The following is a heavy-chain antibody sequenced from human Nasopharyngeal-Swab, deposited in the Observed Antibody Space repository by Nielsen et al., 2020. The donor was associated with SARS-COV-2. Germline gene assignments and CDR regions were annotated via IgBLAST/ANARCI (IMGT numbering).Heavy chain of an antibody. CDR2: IYPGDSET. J-gene: IGHJ6*03. CDR3: ARGGQPFYYYYMDV. CDR1: GYRFPSYW. Sequence: GGSLRLSCKGSGYRFPSYWIGWLRQMPGKGLEWMGIIYPGDSETRYSPSFQGQVTISADQSINTAYLQWSSLKASDTAMHFCARGGQPFYYYYMDVWGKGTTVTVSS. D-gene: IGHD3-16*01. V-gene: IGHV5-51*01.